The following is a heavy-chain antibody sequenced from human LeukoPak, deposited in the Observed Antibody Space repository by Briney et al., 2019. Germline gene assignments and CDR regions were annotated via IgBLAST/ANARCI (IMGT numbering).Heavy chain of an antibody. CDR2: ISGTSSDT. V-gene: IGHV3-11*06. CDR3: AREGGQIGDYISLSKWFGP. Sequence: KTGGSLRLSCAASGFTFSDFYMSWICQAPGRGLEYISYISGTSSDTNYADSVKGRFTISRDNAKNSLYLQMDSLRVEDTAFYYCAREGGQIGDYISLSKWFGPWGQGTLVTVSS. CDR1: GFTFSDFY. D-gene: IGHD4-17*01. J-gene: IGHJ5*02.